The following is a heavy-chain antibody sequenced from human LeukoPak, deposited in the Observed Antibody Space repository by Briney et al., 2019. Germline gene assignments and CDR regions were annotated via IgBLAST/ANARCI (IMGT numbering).Heavy chain of an antibody. V-gene: IGHV3-7*01. D-gene: IGHD2-2*01. CDR3: ARLRSSTRWREDY. CDR2: IKQDGSEK. Sequence: PGGSLRLSCAASGFTFSSYWMSWVRQAPGKGLEWVANIKQDGSEKYYVDSMKGRFTISRENAKNSLYLQMNSLRAEDTAVYYCARLRSSTRWREDYWGQGTLVTVSS. J-gene: IGHJ4*02. CDR1: GFTFSSYW.